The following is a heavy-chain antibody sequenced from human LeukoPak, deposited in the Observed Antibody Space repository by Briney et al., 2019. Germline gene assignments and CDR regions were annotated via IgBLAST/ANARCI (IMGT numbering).Heavy chain of an antibody. V-gene: IGHV3-33*08. CDR1: GFTFSSYW. CDR2: IWYDGSNK. D-gene: IGHD2-2*03. CDR3: ARDFMDIVVVPAALWLDY. Sequence: GGSLRLSCAASGFTFSSYWMHWVRQAPGKGLEWVAVIWYDGSNKYYADSVKGRFTISRDNSKNTLYLQMNSLRAEDTAVYYCARDFMDIVVVPAALWLDYWGQGTLVTVSS. J-gene: IGHJ4*02.